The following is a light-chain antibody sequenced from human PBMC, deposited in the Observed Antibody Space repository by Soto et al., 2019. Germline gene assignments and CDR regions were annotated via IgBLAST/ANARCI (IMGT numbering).Light chain of an antibody. Sequence: DIQMTQSPSSLSASVGDRVTITCRASQSISSYLNWYQQKPGKAPKLLTYAASSLQSGVPSRFSGSGSGTDFTLTISSLQPEDFATYYCQQSYSTQMYTFGQGTKLEIK. V-gene: IGKV1-39*01. CDR3: QQSYSTQMYT. CDR1: QSISSY. CDR2: AAS. J-gene: IGKJ2*01.